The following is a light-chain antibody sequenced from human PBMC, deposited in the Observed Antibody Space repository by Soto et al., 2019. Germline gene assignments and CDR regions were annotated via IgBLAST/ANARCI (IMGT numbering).Light chain of an antibody. CDR3: QQRSNWPPGFT. V-gene: IGKV3D-20*02. Sequence: IVFSQSPGTLSLSPGERATLSCRASQSVSSSFLAWYQQKPGQAPRLLIYGASSRATGIPDRFSGSGSGTDFTLTISRLEPEDFAVYYCQQRSNWPPGFTFGPGTKVDIK. J-gene: IGKJ3*01. CDR2: GAS. CDR1: QSVSSSF.